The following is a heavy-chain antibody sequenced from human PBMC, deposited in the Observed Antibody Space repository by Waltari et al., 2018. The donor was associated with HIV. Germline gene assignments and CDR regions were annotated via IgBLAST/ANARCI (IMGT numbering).Heavy chain of an antibody. Sequence: QVQLVESGGGVVQPGRSLRLSCAASGFTFSSYGMHWVRQAPGKGLEWVAVISYDGSNKYYADSVKGRFTISRDNSKNTLYLQMNSLRAEDTAVYYCAKGWTPRYFDYWGQGTLVTVSP. CDR1: GFTFSSYG. V-gene: IGHV3-30*18. CDR2: ISYDGSNK. D-gene: IGHD1-1*01. CDR3: AKGWTPRYFDY. J-gene: IGHJ4*02.